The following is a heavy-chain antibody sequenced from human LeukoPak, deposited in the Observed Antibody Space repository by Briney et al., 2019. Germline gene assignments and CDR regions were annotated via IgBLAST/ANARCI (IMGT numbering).Heavy chain of an antibody. Sequence: PGGSLRLSCAASGFTFSTYSMNWVRQAPGKGLEWVSYISTFYNNIYYADSVKGRFTISTDNAKNSPYLHMNSLRDEDTAVYYCARDQDWAFDYWGQGTLVTVSS. CDR3: ARDQDWAFDY. J-gene: IGHJ4*02. D-gene: IGHD3-9*01. V-gene: IGHV3-48*02. CDR2: ISTFYNNI. CDR1: GFTFSTYS.